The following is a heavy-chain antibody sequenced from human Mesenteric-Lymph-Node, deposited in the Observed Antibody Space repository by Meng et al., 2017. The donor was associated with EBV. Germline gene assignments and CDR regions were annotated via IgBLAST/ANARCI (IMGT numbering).Heavy chain of an antibody. D-gene: IGHD1-1*01. CDR2: ISGSGGST. V-gene: IGHV3-23*04. J-gene: IGHJ4*02. CDR1: GFTFSSYA. CDR3: AKGAGGYVDY. Sequence: EVQLVESGGGLVQPGGSLRLSCAASGFTFSSYAKSWVRQAPGKGLEWVSVISGSGGSTYYADSVKGRFTISRDSSKNTLYLQMNSLRADDTAVFYCAKGAGGYVDYWGQGTLVTVSS.